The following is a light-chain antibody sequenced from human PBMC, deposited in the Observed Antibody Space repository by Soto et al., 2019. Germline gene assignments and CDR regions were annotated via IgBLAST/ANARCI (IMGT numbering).Light chain of an antibody. V-gene: IGLV2-18*02. J-gene: IGLJ3*02. Sequence: QSALTQPPSVSGSPGQSVTISCTVTSSDVGTYNRVSWYQQSPGAAPKLIIYDVSFRPSGVPDRFSGSRSVNTASLTISGLRAEDEADYYCCSYTNISASWVFGGGTQLTVL. CDR3: CSYTNISASWV. CDR2: DVS. CDR1: SSDVGTYNR.